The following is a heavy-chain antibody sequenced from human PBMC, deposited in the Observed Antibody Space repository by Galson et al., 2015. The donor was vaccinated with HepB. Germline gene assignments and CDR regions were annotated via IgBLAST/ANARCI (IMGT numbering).Heavy chain of an antibody. D-gene: IGHD2-21*02. CDR1: GGSFSGYY. Sequence: ETLSLTCAVYGGSFSGYYWSWIRQPPGKGLEWLGEINHSGSTNYNPSLKSRVTISVDTSKNQFSLKLSSVTAADTAVYYCARGLTAIPDYWGQGTLVTVSS. J-gene: IGHJ4*02. CDR3: ARGLTAIPDY. V-gene: IGHV4-34*01. CDR2: INHSGST.